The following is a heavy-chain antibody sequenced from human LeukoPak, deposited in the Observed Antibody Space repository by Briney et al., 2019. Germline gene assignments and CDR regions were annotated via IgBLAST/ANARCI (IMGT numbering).Heavy chain of an antibody. CDR3: AREGYSYGYVDY. J-gene: IGHJ4*02. V-gene: IGHV1-46*01. D-gene: IGHD5-18*01. CDR1: GYTFTSYY. CDR2: INPSGGST. Sequence: ASVKVSCKASGYTFTSYYMHWVRQAPGQGLEWMGIINPSGGSTSYAQRFQGRVTMTRDTSTSTVYMELSSLRSEDTAVYYCAREGYSYGYVDYWGQGTLVTVSS.